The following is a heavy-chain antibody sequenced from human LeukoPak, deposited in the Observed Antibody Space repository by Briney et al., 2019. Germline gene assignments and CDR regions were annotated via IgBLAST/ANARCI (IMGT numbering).Heavy chain of an antibody. CDR2: IKSQTDGGTI. V-gene: IGHV3-15*01. CDR1: GFTFRNAW. Sequence: GGSLRLSCAASGFTFRNAWMSWVRQAPGKGLEWIGRIKSQTDGGTIADAAPGKGRFTIARDDSKNTLDLQMNSLKPEDTAVYYCATAAGIAAPGTKGIDYWGQGTLVTVSS. J-gene: IGHJ4*02. CDR3: ATAAGIAAPGTKGIDY. D-gene: IGHD6-13*01.